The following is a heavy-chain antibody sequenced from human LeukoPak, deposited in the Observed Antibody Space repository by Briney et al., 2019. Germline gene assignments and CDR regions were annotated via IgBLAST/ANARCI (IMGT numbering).Heavy chain of an antibody. CDR3: ARGVVRGGTNFDY. CDR1: GDSVSGSPAV. Sequence: SQTLSLTCAISGDSVSGSPAVWNWIRQSPSGGLEWLGRAYYRSKWYIDYAVSVKGRITITPDTSKDQFSLQLNSVTPEDTAVYYCARGVVRGGTNFDYWGQGTLVTVSS. D-gene: IGHD3-10*01. V-gene: IGHV6-1*01. J-gene: IGHJ4*02. CDR2: AYYRSKWYI.